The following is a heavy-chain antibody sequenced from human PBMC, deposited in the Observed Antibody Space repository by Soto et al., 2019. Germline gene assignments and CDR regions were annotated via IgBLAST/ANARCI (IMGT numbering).Heavy chain of an antibody. J-gene: IGHJ4*02. V-gene: IGHV3-49*03. Sequence: EVQLVESGGGLVQPGRPLRLSCTASGFTFGDYAMNWFRQAPGKGLEWVGFIRSKAYGGTTENAASVKGRFTISRDDSKSIAYLQMNSLKTEDTAVYYCTRDHRHLDYWGQGTLVTVSS. CDR3: TRDHRHLDY. CDR2: IRSKAYGGTT. CDR1: GFTFGDYA.